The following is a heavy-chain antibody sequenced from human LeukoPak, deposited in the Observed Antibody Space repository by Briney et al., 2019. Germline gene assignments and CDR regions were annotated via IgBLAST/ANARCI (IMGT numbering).Heavy chain of an antibody. V-gene: IGHV3-49*02. Sequence: GGFLRLSCTPSGFPLGDYLLKWVPQAPGKGQEREGFIKSKPYGGTTEYAKSMKGRFTISRDYSKSIAYLQMNSLKNEDTAVYYCTRDPLARAPQPSVDYWGQGTLVTVSA. CDR1: GFPLGDYL. D-gene: IGHD1-1*01. CDR2: IKSKPYGGTT. J-gene: IGHJ4*02. CDR3: TRDPLARAPQPSVDY.